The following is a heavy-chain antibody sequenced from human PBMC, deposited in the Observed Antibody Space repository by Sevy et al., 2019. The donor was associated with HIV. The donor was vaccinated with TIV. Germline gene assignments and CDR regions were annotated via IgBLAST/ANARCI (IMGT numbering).Heavy chain of an antibody. Sequence: GGSLRLSCAASGFTFSSYAMHWVRQAPGKALEWVAVISYDGSNKYYADSVKGRFTISRDNSKNTLYLQMNSLRAEDTAVYYCARGSGLRRTVTTGSDYFDYWGQGTLVTVSS. J-gene: IGHJ4*02. D-gene: IGHD4-4*01. CDR1: GFTFSSYA. CDR3: ARGSGLRRTVTTGSDYFDY. CDR2: ISYDGSNK. V-gene: IGHV3-30-3*01.